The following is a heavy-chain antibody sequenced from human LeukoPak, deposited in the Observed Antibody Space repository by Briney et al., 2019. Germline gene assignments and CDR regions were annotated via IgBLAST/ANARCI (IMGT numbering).Heavy chain of an antibody. V-gene: IGHV4-59*01. CDR2: IYYSGST. Sequence: SETLSLTCTVSGGSISSYYWSWIRQPPGKGLEWIGYIYYSGSTIYNPSLKSRVTISVDTSKNQFSLKLSSVTAADTAVYYCARGLPDYYDSSGYDYWGQGTLVTVSS. J-gene: IGHJ4*02. CDR1: GGSISSYY. D-gene: IGHD3-22*01. CDR3: ARGLPDYYDSSGYDY.